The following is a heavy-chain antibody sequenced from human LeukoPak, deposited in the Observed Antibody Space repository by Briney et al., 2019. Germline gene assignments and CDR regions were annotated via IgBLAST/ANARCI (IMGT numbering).Heavy chain of an antibody. CDR2: FYPGDSEI. D-gene: IGHD2-2*01. CDR3: ARRGRDGTSRYYFDY. J-gene: IGHJ4*02. V-gene: IGHV5-51*01. Sequence: GESLKISCKGSGYSFTSYWIGWVRQMPGKGLEWMGSFYPGDSEIRYSPSFQGQVTVSADKSISTAYLQWSSLKASDTAMYYCARRGRDGTSRYYFDYWGQGTLVAVSS. CDR1: GYSFTSYW.